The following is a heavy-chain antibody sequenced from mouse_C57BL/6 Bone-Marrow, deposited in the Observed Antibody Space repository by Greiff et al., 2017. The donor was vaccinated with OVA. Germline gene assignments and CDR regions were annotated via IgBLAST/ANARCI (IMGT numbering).Heavy chain of an antibody. CDR2: IYPGSGST. Sequence: VQLQQPGAELVKPGASVKMSCKASGYTFTSYWITWVKQRPGQGLEWIGDIYPGSGSTNYNEKFKSKATLTLDTSSSTAYMQLSSLTSEDSAVYYCARDYYSNYNAMDYGGQGTSVTVSS. J-gene: IGHJ4*01. CDR1: GYTFTSYW. V-gene: IGHV1-55*01. CDR3: ARDYYSNYNAMDY. D-gene: IGHD2-5*01.